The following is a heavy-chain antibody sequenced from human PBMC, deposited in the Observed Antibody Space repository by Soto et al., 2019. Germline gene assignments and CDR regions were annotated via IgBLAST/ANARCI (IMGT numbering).Heavy chain of an antibody. CDR1: GFTVSSNY. J-gene: IGHJ6*03. CDR2: IYSGGST. CDR3: ASCSSSWTGYYYYYYYMDV. V-gene: IGHV3-66*01. Sequence: GGSLRLSCAASGFTVSSNYMSWVRQAPGKGLEWVSVIYSGGSTYYADSVKGRFTISRDNSKNTLYLQMNSLRAEDTAVYYCASCSSSWTGYYYYYYYMDVWGKGTTVTVSS. D-gene: IGHD6-13*01.